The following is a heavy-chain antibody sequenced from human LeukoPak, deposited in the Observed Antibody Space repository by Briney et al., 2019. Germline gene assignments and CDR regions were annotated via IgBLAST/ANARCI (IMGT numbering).Heavy chain of an antibody. CDR1: GYGFTSYW. D-gene: IGHD3-10*01. V-gene: IGHV5-51*01. CDR2: IYPGDSAT. J-gene: IGHJ4*02. Sequence: GESLKISCKGSGYGFTSYWIGWVRQMPGKGLEWMGIIYPGDSATRYSPSFQGQVTISADKSISTAYLQWSSLRASDTAMYYCGGRTDFSGDYWGQGTLVTVSS. CDR3: GGRTDFSGDY.